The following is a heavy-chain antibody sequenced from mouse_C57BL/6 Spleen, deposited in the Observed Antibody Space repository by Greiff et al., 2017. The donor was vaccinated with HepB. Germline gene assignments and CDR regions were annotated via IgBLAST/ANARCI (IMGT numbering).Heavy chain of an antibody. V-gene: IGHV1-18*01. CDR3: ARQLRPYYYAMDY. CDR1: GYTFTDYN. D-gene: IGHD2-4*01. CDR2: INPNNGGT. Sequence: VQLQQSGSELVKPGASVKIPCKASGYTFTDYNMDWVKQSHGKSLEWIGDINPNNGGTIYNQKFKGKATLTVDKSSSTAYMELRSLTSEDTAVYYCARQLRPYYYAMDYWGQGTSVTVSS. J-gene: IGHJ4*01.